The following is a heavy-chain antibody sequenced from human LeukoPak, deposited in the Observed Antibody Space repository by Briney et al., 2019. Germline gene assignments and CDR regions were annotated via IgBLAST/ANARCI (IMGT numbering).Heavy chain of an antibody. Sequence: GGSLRLSCAASGXTFSSYAMSWVRQAPGKGLEWVSGISGSGGNTHYADSVKGRFTISRDNSKNTLYLQMNSLRAEDTAVYYCARSDIVVVVAAPTVNYWGQGTLVTVSS. J-gene: IGHJ4*02. CDR1: GXTFSSYA. CDR3: ARSDIVVVVAAPTVNY. CDR2: ISGSGGNT. D-gene: IGHD2-15*01. V-gene: IGHV3-23*01.